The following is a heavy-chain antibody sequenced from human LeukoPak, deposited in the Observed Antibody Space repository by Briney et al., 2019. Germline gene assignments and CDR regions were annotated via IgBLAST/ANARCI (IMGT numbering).Heavy chain of an antibody. CDR3: ARRPTGDPKFDY. CDR1: GGSISNYF. J-gene: IGHJ4*02. Sequence: SETLSLTCSVPGGSISNYFWTWIRQPPGKGLEWIGYIYSSGRTYYNPSLKSRVTISVDTSKNRFSLKLSTVTAADTAVYYCARRPTGDPKFDYWGQGTLVTVSS. V-gene: IGHV4-59*08. CDR2: IYSSGRT. D-gene: IGHD7-27*01.